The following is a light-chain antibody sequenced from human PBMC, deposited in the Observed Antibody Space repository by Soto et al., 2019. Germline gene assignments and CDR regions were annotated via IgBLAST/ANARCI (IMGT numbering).Light chain of an antibody. CDR1: QSVSGD. Sequence: EIVMTQSPATLSVSLGERATLSCRASQSVSGDLAWYHQRPGQAPRLLVSGASTRATGIPARFSGSGFGTEFTLTISSLQPEDFAVYYCEQYNNWFSITFGQGTRLEIK. V-gene: IGKV3-15*01. CDR2: GAS. J-gene: IGKJ5*01. CDR3: EQYNNWFSIT.